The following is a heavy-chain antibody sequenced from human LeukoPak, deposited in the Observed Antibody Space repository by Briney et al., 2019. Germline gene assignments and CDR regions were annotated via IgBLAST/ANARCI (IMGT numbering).Heavy chain of an antibody. Sequence: GGSLRLSCAASGFTFSDCYMSWIRQAPGKGLEWVSYISSSGTTIYYADSVRGRFTISRDNAKNSLYLQMNSLRAEDTAVYYCARVWEASGSYWVFDYWGQGTLVAVSS. CDR3: ARVWEASGSYWVFDY. CDR1: GFTFSDCY. D-gene: IGHD1-26*01. J-gene: IGHJ4*02. V-gene: IGHV3-11*01. CDR2: ISSSGTTI.